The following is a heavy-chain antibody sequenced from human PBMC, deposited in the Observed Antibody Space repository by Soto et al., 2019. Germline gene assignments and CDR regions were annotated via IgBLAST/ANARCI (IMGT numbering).Heavy chain of an antibody. D-gene: IGHD3-3*01. CDR3: AREGILGLFDAYDL. V-gene: IGHV1-18*04. Sequence: ASVKVSCKASVFTSSGISWVRQAPGQRLEWMGWISTHNGNTIYAQKFQGRVIMTMDASTTTVYMELRSLRPDDTAVYLCAREGILGLFDAYDLWGQGTMVTVSS. CDR1: VFTSSG. CDR2: ISTHNGNT. J-gene: IGHJ3*01.